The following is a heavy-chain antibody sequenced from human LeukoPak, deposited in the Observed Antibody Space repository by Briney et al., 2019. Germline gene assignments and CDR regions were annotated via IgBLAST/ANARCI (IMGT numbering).Heavy chain of an antibody. CDR2: ISGSGGST. J-gene: IGHJ4*02. V-gene: IGHV3-23*01. D-gene: IGHD3-22*01. Sequence: GGSLRLSCAASGFTFSSYAMSWVRQAPGKGLEWVSVISGSGGSTYYADSAKGRFTISRDNSKNTLYLQMNSLRAEDTAVYYCAKDRPTMIVVDTFDYWGQGTLVTVSS. CDR1: GFTFSSYA. CDR3: AKDRPTMIVVDTFDY.